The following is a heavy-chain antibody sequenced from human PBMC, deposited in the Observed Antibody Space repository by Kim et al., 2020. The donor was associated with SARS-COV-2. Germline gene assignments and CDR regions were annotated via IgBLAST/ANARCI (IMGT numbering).Heavy chain of an antibody. V-gene: IGHV3-23*01. J-gene: IGHJ4*02. D-gene: IGHD2-21*02. CDR2: ISGSGGST. CDR3: AKGFAYCGGDCYSDFRYYFDY. Sequence: GGSLRLSCAASGFTFSSYAMSWVRQAPGKGLEWVSAISGSGGSTYYADSVKGRFTISRDNSKNTLYLQMNSLRAEDTAVYYCAKGFAYCGGDCYSDFRYYFDYWGQGTLVTVSS. CDR1: GFTFSSYA.